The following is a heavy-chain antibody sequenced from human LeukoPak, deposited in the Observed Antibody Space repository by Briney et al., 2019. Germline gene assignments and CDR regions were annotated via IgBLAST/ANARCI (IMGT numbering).Heavy chain of an antibody. CDR2: TVSRGTT. Sequence: PGGSLRLSCVASGFTFTSDAMNWDRQAPGKGLEWVSSTVSRGTTQYADSVEGRFTVSRDTSKNTLYLQMNSLRADDTAVYYCAKCSTSAYTTGWCNWIDPWGQGTLVTVSS. J-gene: IGHJ5*02. D-gene: IGHD6-19*01. V-gene: IGHV3-23*01. CDR3: AKCSTSAYTTGWCNWIDP. CDR1: GFTFTSDA.